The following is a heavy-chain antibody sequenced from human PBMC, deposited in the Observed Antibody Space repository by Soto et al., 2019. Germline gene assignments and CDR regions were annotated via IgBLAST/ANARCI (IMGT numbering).Heavy chain of an antibody. Sequence: PGGSLRLSCAASGFTVSSKYMNCVRQAPGKGLEWVSLINTDGNTHYAGSVNGRFAISRDNSKNTLYLQMDSLRVDDTAVYYCARSSGDYINSRELDYWGRGTLVTVSS. D-gene: IGHD3-10*01. CDR1: GFTVSSKY. CDR3: ARSSGDYINSRELDY. V-gene: IGHV3-66*01. J-gene: IGHJ4*01. CDR2: INTDGNT.